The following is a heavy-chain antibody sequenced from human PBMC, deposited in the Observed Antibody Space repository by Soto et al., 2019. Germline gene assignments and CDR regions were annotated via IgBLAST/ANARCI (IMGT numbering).Heavy chain of an antibody. V-gene: IGHV1-69*13. J-gene: IGHJ4*02. CDR2: IIPIFGTA. D-gene: IGHD5-18*01. CDR3: AVGYIYGELIGYYFDY. CDR1: GGTFSSYA. Sequence: QVQLVQSGAEVKKPGASVKISCEASGGTFSSYAISWVRQAPGQGLEWMGGIIPIFGTANYAQKFQGRVTITADKSTSTAYMELSSLRSEDTAVYYCAVGYIYGELIGYYFDYWGQGTLVTVSS.